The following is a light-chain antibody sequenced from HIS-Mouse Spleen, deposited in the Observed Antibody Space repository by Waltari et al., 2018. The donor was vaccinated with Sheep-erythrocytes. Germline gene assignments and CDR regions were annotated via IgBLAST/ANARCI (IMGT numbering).Light chain of an antibody. V-gene: IGKV3-11*01. Sequence: EIVLTQSPATLSLSPGERATLSCRASQSVSSYLAWYQPKPGQAPRLLIDDASNRATGIPARFSGSGSGTDFTLTISSLEPEDFAVYYCQQRSNWYTFGQGTKLEIK. CDR2: DAS. CDR1: QSVSSY. J-gene: IGKJ2*01. CDR3: QQRSNWYT.